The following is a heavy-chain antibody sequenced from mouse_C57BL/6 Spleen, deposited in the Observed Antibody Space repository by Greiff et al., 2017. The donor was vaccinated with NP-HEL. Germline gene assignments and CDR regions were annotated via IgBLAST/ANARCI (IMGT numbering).Heavy chain of an antibody. CDR3: ARHEDRGDGYYAFDY. CDR1: GYTFTEYT. Sequence: QVHVKQSGAELVKPGASVKLSCKASGYTFTEYTIHWVKQRSGQGLEWIGWFYPGSGSIKYNEKFKDKATLTADKSSSTVYMELSRLTSEDSAVYFCARHEDRGDGYYAFDYWGQGTTLTVSS. V-gene: IGHV1-62-2*01. CDR2: FYPGSGSI. D-gene: IGHD2-3*01. J-gene: IGHJ2*01.